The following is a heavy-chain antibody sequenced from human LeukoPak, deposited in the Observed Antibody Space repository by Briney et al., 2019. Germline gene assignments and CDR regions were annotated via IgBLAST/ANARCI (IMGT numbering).Heavy chain of an antibody. Sequence: GASVKGSCKASGYTFTSYAMHWVRQAPGQRLEWMGWINAGNGNTKYSQKFQGRVTITRDTSASTAYMELSSLRSEDTAVYYCARAPYGSGSYGYWGQGTLVTVSS. CDR3: ARAPYGSGSYGY. CDR1: GYTFTSYA. V-gene: IGHV1-3*01. J-gene: IGHJ4*02. CDR2: INAGNGNT. D-gene: IGHD3-10*01.